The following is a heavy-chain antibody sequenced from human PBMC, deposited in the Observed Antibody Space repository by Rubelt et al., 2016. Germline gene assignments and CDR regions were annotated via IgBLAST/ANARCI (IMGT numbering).Heavy chain of an antibody. CDR3: AKHLLVTAISTFDY. Sequence: SYAMHWVRQAPGKGLEWVAVISYDGSNKYYADSVKGRFTISRDNSKNTLYLQMNSLRAEDTAVYYCAKHLLVTAISTFDYWGQGTLVTVSS. CDR1: SYA. J-gene: IGHJ4*02. D-gene: IGHD2-21*02. V-gene: IGHV3-30-3*02. CDR2: ISYDGSNK.